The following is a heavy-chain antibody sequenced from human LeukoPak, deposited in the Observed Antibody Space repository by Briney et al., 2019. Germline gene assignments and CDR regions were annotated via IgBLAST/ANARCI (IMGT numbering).Heavy chain of an antibody. D-gene: IGHD6-19*01. CDR3: ARVSLAVGNNWFDP. V-gene: IGHV4-34*01. CDR1: GGSFSGYY. J-gene: IGHJ5*02. Sequence: SETLSLTCAVYGGSFSGYYWSWIRQPPGKGLEWIGEINHSGSTNHNPSLKSRVTISVDTSKNQFSLKLSSVTAADTAVYYCARVSLAVGNNWFDPWGQGTLVTVSS. CDR2: INHSGST.